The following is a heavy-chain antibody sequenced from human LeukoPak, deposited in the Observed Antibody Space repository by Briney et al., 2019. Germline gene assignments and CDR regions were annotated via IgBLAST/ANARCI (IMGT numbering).Heavy chain of an antibody. Sequence: GGSLRLSCAASAFNFNTYRMHWVRQAPGKGLEWVAVISEDGRNGYYLDSVKGRFTISRENAKKMLYLQMNSLRVDDTAVYYCVGGDFHYWGQGTLVTVSS. CDR3: VGGDFHY. CDR2: ISEDGRNG. D-gene: IGHD3-16*01. CDR1: AFNFNTYR. V-gene: IGHV3-30*03. J-gene: IGHJ4*02.